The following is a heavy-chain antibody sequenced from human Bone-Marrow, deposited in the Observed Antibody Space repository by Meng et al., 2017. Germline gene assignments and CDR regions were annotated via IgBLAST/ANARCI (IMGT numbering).Heavy chain of an antibody. V-gene: IGHV3-23*01. Sequence: EVQLLESGGGLMQPGGSLRLSCAASGFTFGNYAMSWVRQGPGKGLEWVSIITTTGGSTYYADSVKGRFTISRDNSKNTLYLQVNSLTAEDTAEYFCARARTAYYIDYWGQGTLVTVSS. J-gene: IGHJ4*02. CDR2: ITTTGGST. CDR3: ARARTAYYIDY. D-gene: IGHD3/OR15-3a*01. CDR1: GFTFGNYA.